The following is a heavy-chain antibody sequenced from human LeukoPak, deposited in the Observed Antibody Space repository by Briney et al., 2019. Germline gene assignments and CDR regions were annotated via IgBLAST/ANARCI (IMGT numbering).Heavy chain of an antibody. V-gene: IGHV1-2*06. J-gene: IGHJ4*02. D-gene: IGHD3-22*01. CDR1: GYTFTGCY. CDR3: ATDAYYYDSSGYSTSVHYFDY. CDR2: INPNSGGT. Sequence: ASVKVSCKASGYTFTGCYMHWVRQAPGQGLEWMGRINPNSGGTNYAQKFQGRVTMTRDTSISTAYMELSRLRSDDTAVSYCATDAYYYDSSGYSTSVHYFDYWGQGTLVTVSS.